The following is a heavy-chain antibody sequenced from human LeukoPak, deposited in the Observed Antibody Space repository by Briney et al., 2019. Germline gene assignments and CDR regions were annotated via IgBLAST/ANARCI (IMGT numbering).Heavy chain of an antibody. CDR2: IIHTGSST. D-gene: IGHD2-2*01. J-gene: IGHJ5*01. V-gene: IGHV3-23*01. Sequence: GGSLRLSCAASGFTFSSYAMTWVRQAPGKGLEWVSTIIHTGSSTYYADSVKGRFTISRDNSKNTLYLQMRSLRPEDTAVYYCAPTYTSNWSGSWGQGTPVTVSS. CDR1: GFTFSSYA. CDR3: APTYTSNWSGS.